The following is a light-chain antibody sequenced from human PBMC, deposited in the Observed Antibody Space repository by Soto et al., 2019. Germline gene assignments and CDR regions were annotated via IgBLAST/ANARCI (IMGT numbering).Light chain of an antibody. CDR2: GAS. Sequence: EIILTQSPASLSVSPGERATLSCRARQSVNNNLAWYQQKPGQAPRLLIYGASTRATGIPGRFRGSGAGTAFTLTITSLQSEDFAVYFCQQYNNLPPDTFGQGTKLEIK. CDR3: QQYNNLPPDT. V-gene: IGKV3-15*01. CDR1: QSVNNN. J-gene: IGKJ2*01.